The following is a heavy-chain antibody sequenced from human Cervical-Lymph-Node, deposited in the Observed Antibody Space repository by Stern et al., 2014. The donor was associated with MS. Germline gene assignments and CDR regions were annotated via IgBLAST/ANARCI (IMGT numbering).Heavy chain of an antibody. J-gene: IGHJ4*02. Sequence: VQLVESGGGVVQPGRSLRLSCAASGFTFSTYAMHWVRQAPGKGLEWVAIISYDGTNRYYADSVTGRFTISRDNSKNTLYLQLNSLRPEDTAVYFCAKDFKTRKSHYFDSWGQGTLVTVSS. CDR3: AKDFKTRKSHYFDS. V-gene: IGHV3-30*18. CDR2: ISYDGTNR. CDR1: GFTFSTYA.